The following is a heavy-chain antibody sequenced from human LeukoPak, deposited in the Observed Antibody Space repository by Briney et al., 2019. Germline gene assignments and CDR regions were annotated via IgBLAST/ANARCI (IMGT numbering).Heavy chain of an antibody. V-gene: IGHV1-69*13. D-gene: IGHD1-26*01. CDR2: IIAIFGTA. CDR3: ARDMAIVGATGRGAFDI. CDR1: GGTFNSYA. J-gene: IGHJ3*02. Sequence: SVKVSCKASGGTFNSYAISWVRQAPGQGGEWMGGIIAIFGTAKYAQKFQGRVTITADEATSTDYMEVRRLRSEETAVYYCARDMAIVGATGRGAFDIWGQGTMVTVSS.